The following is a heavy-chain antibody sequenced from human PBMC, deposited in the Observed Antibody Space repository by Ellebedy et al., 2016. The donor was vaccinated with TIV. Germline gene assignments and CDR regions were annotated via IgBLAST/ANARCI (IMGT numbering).Heavy chain of an antibody. CDR2: INPNSGDT. CDR3: ARYCSSTTCHSPDY. CDR1: GYTFIDFY. J-gene: IGHJ4*02. Sequence: ASVKVSCXASGYTFIDFYIHWVRQAPGQGLEWMGYINPNSGDTNYAQKFQGRITMTRNTSISTAYMELSSLRSEDTAVYYCARYCSSTTCHSPDYWGQGTLVTVSS. D-gene: IGHD2-2*01. V-gene: IGHV1-2*02.